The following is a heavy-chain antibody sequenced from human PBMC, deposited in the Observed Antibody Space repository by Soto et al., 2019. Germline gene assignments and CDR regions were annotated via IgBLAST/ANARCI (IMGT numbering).Heavy chain of an antibody. CDR3: ARGPADNSGWYRDWFDA. V-gene: IGHV1-18*01. CDR2: ISGHNSNT. J-gene: IGHJ5*02. Sequence: HVELEQSGTDVKKPGASVTVSCRASGYTFTNYGINWVRQAPGHGLEWMGWISGHNSNTSHAQNFQGRVTMTTDTSTSTAYLDLRSLTSGDTGIYYCARGPADNSGWYRDWFDAWGQGTLVTVSS. CDR1: GYTFTNYG. D-gene: IGHD6-19*01.